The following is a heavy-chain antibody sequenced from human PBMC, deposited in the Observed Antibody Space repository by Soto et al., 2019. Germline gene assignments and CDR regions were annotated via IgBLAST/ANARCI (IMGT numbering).Heavy chain of an antibody. CDR3: ARDRRADYYGDDAFDN. Sequence: EVQLVESGGGLVQRGGSLRLSCAASGLIVDNNYMSWVRQAPGKGLEWISVMYSAGNTYYADSVRGRFTISRDSSTNTLFLEMHSLRVEDTAVYYCARDRRADYYGDDAFDNWGQGTLVTVSS. J-gene: IGHJ4*02. V-gene: IGHV3-66*01. CDR2: MYSAGNT. CDR1: GLIVDNNY. D-gene: IGHD4-17*01.